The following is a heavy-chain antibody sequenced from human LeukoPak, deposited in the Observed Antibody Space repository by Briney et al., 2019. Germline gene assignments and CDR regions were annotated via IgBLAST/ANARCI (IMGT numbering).Heavy chain of an antibody. CDR2: ISYDGSNK. D-gene: IGHD6-13*01. V-gene: IGHV3-30*04. CDR3: AKDRHALSAAGTDY. CDR1: GFTFSSYA. Sequence: GGSLGLSCAASGFTFSSYAMHWVRQAPGKGLEWVAVISYDGSNKYYADSVKGRFTISRDNSKNTLYLQMNSLRAEDTAVYYCAKDRHALSAAGTDYWGQGTLVTVSS. J-gene: IGHJ4*02.